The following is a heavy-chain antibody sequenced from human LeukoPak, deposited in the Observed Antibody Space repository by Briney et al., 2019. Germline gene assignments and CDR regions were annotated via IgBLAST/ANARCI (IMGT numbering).Heavy chain of an antibody. CDR2: IYYSGST. CDR3: ARRYDFWSGYPYGMDV. V-gene: IGHV4-39*01. D-gene: IGHD3-3*01. Sequence: PSETLSLTCTVSGGSISSSSYYWGWIRQPPGKGLGWIGSIYYSGSTYYNPSLKSRVTISVDTSKNQFSLKLSSVTAADTAVYYCARRYDFWSGYPYGMDVWGQGTTVTVSS. J-gene: IGHJ6*02. CDR1: GGSISSSSYY.